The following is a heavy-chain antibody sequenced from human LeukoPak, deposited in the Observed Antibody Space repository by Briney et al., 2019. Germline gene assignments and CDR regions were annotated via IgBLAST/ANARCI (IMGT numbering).Heavy chain of an antibody. D-gene: IGHD3-9*01. CDR1: GASISSYY. Sequence: SETLSLTCTVSGASISSYYWTWIRQPPGKGLEWIGFTSFSGSTNYNPSLKSRVTISVDTSRNQFSLRLNAMIAADTAVYYCARRNYDILTGFYGGGTYNYYYTDVWGKGTTVIVSS. V-gene: IGHV4-59*08. CDR3: ARRNYDILTGFYGGGTYNYYYTDV. CDR2: TSFSGST. J-gene: IGHJ6*03.